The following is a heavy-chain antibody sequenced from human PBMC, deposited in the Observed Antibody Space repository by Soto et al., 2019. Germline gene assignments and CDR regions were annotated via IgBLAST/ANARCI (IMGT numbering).Heavy chain of an antibody. CDR2: ISSSSEKP. V-gene: IGHV3-48*02. D-gene: IGHD2-21*02. Sequence: LVESGGALVYPGGSLRLSCIASGFSFSDYSRNWVRQAPGKGLQWVSYISSSSEKPYYADSVKGRFTVSRDNAKNALFLEMNSLRDDDTATYYCARLLKGSLVTAWGQGTRVTVSS. CDR3: ARLLKGSLVTA. CDR1: GFSFSDYS. J-gene: IGHJ4*02.